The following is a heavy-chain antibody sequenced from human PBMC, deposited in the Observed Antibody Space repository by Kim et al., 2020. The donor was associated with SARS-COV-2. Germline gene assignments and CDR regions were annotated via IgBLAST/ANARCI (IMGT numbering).Heavy chain of an antibody. V-gene: IGHV4-34*01. D-gene: IGHD4-17*01. Sequence: SETLFLTCAVYGGSFSGYYWSWIRQAPGKGLEWIGEVKHSGNTNYNPSLKSRVTISIDTSKNQFSLKLSSVTAADTALYYCAKKGLPGAFDSWGQGTLLTVSS. CDR2: VKHSGNT. CDR3: AKKGLPGAFDS. CDR1: GGSFSGYY. J-gene: IGHJ4*02.